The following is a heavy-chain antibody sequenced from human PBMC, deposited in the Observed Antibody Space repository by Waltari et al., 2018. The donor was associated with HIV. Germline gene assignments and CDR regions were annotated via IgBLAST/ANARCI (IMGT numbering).Heavy chain of an antibody. D-gene: IGHD2-15*01. Sequence: QVQLQESGPGLVKPSQTLSLTCTVSGGSISSGGYYWSWIRQHPGKGLEWIGYIYYSGSTYYNPSLKSRVTISVDTSMKQFSLKLSSVTAADTAVYYCARDPYGGSRVGYFDYWGQGTLVTVSS. J-gene: IGHJ4*02. V-gene: IGHV4-31*03. CDR1: GGSISSGGYY. CDR3: ARDPYGGSRVGYFDY. CDR2: IYYSGST.